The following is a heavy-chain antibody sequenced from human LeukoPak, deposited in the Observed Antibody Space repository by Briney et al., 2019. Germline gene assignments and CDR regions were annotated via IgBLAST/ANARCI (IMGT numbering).Heavy chain of an antibody. V-gene: IGHV4-39*01. D-gene: IGHD1-26*01. CDR3: ARRVGNYGPGIVNY. CDR1: GGSISSSSYY. J-gene: IGHJ4*02. Sequence: SETLSLTCTVSGGSISSSSYYWGWIRQPPGKGLEWIGSIYYSGSTYYNPSLKSRVTISVDTSKNQFSLKLSSVTAADTAVYYCARRVGNYGPGIVNYWGQGTLVTVSS. CDR2: IYYSGST.